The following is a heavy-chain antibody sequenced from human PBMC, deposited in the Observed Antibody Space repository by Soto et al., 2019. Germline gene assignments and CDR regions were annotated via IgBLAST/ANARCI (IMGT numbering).Heavy chain of an antibody. V-gene: IGHV1-2*04. Sequence: ASVKVSCKASGYTFTGYYMHWVRQAPGQGLEWMGWINPNSGGTNYAQKFQGWVTMTRDTSISTAYMELSRLRSDDTAVYYCARSFDYYDLEWLLYSGMDVWGQGTTVTVSS. J-gene: IGHJ6*02. D-gene: IGHD3-3*01. CDR2: INPNSGGT. CDR1: GYTFTGYY. CDR3: ARSFDYYDLEWLLYSGMDV.